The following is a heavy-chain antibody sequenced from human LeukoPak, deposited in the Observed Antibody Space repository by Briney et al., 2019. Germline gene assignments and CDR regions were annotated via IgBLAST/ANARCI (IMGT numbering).Heavy chain of an antibody. D-gene: IGHD3-16*01. J-gene: IGHJ4*02. CDR1: ADSISSYH. CDR3: ARVARGDHTWGSYYFDH. V-gene: IGHV4-59*01. Sequence: PSETLSLTCTVSADSISSYHWSWIRQPPGKGLEWIGYISYSGSTNYNPSLKSRVTISVDTSKNQFSLKLSSVTAADTAVYYCARVARGDHTWGSYYFDHWGQGTLVTVSS. CDR2: ISYSGST.